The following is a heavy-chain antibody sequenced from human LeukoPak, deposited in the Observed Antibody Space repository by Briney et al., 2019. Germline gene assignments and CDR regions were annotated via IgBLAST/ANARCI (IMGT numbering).Heavy chain of an antibody. CDR3: AKEGYCSGGSCYYFDY. CDR2: ISYDGSNK. CDR1: GFTLSSYW. V-gene: IGHV3-30*18. J-gene: IGHJ4*02. Sequence: GGSLRLSCAASGFTLSSYWMSWVRQAPGKGLEWVAVISYDGSNKYYADSVKGRFTISRDNSKNTLYLQMNSLRAEDTAVYYCAKEGYCSGGSCYYFDYWGQGTLVTVSS. D-gene: IGHD2-15*01.